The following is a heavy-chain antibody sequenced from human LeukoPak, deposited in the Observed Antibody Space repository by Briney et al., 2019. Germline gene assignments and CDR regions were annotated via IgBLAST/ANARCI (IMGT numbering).Heavy chain of an antibody. CDR3: ARHSRSNWFDP. Sequence: SETLSLTCTVSGGSISGSSYYWGWIRQPPGKGLEWIGSIYYSGSTYYNPSLKSRVTISVDTSKNQFSLKLSSVPAADTAVYYCARHSRSNWFDPWGQGTLATVSS. J-gene: IGHJ5*02. CDR1: GGSISGSSYY. CDR2: IYYSGST. V-gene: IGHV4-39*01.